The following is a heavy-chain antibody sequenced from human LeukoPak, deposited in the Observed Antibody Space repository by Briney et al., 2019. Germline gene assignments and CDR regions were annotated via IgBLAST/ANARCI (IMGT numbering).Heavy chain of an antibody. CDR3: ARVRYYGSGSYYKNPYFDY. D-gene: IGHD3-10*01. Sequence: ASVKLSCKASGYTFTSYYMHWVRQAPGQGLEGMGIINPSGGSTSYAQKFQGRVSMTRDTSTNTVYMELISLGSEDTAVYYCARVRYYGSGSYYKNPYFDYWGQGTLVTVSS. CDR1: GYTFTSYY. V-gene: IGHV1-46*03. J-gene: IGHJ4*02. CDR2: INPSGGST.